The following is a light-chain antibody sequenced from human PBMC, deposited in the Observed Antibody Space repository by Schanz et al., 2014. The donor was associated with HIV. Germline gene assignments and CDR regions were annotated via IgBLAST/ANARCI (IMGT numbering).Light chain of an antibody. CDR2: GAS. Sequence: EIVMTQSPATLSVSPGERATLSCRASQSVSSNLAWYQQKPGQAPRLLIYGASTRATGIPARFSGSGSGTEFTLTISSLQSEDFAVYYCQQYENWPTFGQGTRLEIK. J-gene: IGKJ5*01. CDR1: QSVSSN. CDR3: QQYENWPT. V-gene: IGKV3-15*01.